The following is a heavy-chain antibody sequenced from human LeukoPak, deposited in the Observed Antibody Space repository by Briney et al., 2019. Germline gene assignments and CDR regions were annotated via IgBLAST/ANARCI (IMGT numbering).Heavy chain of an antibody. J-gene: IGHJ4*02. CDR2: INHSGST. V-gene: IGHV4-34*01. CDR3: AREIAVDYFDY. CDR1: GGSFSGYY. Sequence: PSETLSLTCAVYGGSFSGYYWSWIRQPPGKGLERIGEINHSGSTNYNPSLKSRVTISVDTSKNQFSLKLSSVTAAATAVYYCAREIAVDYFDYWGQGTLVTVSS. D-gene: IGHD6-19*01.